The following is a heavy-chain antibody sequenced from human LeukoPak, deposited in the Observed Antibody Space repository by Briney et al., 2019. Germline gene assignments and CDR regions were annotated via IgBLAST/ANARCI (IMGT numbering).Heavy chain of an antibody. D-gene: IGHD2-2*01. J-gene: IGHJ6*02. V-gene: IGHV4-39*01. Sequence: SETRSLTCTVSGGSISSSSYYWGWIRQPPGKGLEWIGSIYYSGSTYYNPSLKSRVTISVDTSKNQFSLKLSSVTAADTAVYYCARQIVVVPAASYYYYGMDVWGQGTTVTVSS. CDR1: GGSISSSSYY. CDR3: ARQIVVVPAASYYYYGMDV. CDR2: IYYSGST.